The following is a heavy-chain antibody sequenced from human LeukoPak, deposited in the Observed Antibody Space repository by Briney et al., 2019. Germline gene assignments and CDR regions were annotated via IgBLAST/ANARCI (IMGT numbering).Heavy chain of an antibody. CDR1: GGSISSSGYY. CDR3: ARHVDTATDYFDY. V-gene: IGHV4-39*01. Sequence: SETLSLTCTVSGGSISSSGYYWGWIRQPPGKGLEWIGSIYYSGSSYYNPSLKSRVTISVHTSKNQFSLKLSSVTAADTAVYYCARHVDTATDYFDYWGQGTLVTVSS. J-gene: IGHJ4*02. CDR2: IYYSGSS. D-gene: IGHD5-18*01.